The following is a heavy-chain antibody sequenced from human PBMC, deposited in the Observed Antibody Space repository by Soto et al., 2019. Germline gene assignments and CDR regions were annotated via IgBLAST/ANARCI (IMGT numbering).Heavy chain of an antibody. CDR2: ISGSGVST. V-gene: IGHV3-23*01. CDR3: AKGRGYFRGPDPDH. CDR1: AFTFSAFA. J-gene: IGHJ4*02. D-gene: IGHD3-10*02. Sequence: PGGSLRLSCAASAFTFSAFAMNWVRQAPGKGLEWVSVISGSGVSTHYADSVKGRFTISRDNSKNILYLQMDSLRAEDTAVYYCAKGRGYFRGPDPDHWGQGTLVTVSS.